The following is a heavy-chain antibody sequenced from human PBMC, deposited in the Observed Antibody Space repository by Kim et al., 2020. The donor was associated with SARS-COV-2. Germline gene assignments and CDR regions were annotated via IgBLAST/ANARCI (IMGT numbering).Heavy chain of an antibody. CDR1: GFTFSNAW. D-gene: IGHD2-15*01. CDR3: TTRHYSSVYFDY. V-gene: IGHV3-15*01. J-gene: IGHJ4*02. CDR2: IKSKTDGGTT. Sequence: GGSLRLSCAASGFTFSNAWMSWVRQAPGKGLEWVGRIKSKTDGGTTDYAAPVKGRFTISRDDSKNTLYLQMNSLKTEDTAVYYCTTRHYSSVYFDYWGQGTLVTVSS.